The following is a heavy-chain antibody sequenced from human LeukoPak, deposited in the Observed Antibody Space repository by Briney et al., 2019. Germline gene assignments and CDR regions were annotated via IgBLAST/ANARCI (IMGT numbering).Heavy chain of an antibody. Sequence: ASVKVSCKASGYTFTSYDINWVRQATGQGLEWMGWMNPNSGNTGYAQKFQGRVTMTRNTSISTAYMELSSLRSEDTAVYYCARGIGTYYDFWSGYPGNWFDPWGQGTLVTVSS. D-gene: IGHD3-3*01. J-gene: IGHJ5*02. CDR2: MNPNSGNT. CDR1: GYTFTSYD. V-gene: IGHV1-8*01. CDR3: ARGIGTYYDFWSGYPGNWFDP.